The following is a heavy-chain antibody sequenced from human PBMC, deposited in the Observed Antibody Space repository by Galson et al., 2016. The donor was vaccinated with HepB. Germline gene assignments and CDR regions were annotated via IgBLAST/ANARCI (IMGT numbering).Heavy chain of an antibody. V-gene: IGHV4-34*01. CDR2: INHSGST. D-gene: IGHD5-12*01. CDR3: ATSSRGNSGHAVNWFDP. J-gene: IGHJ5*02. Sequence: SETLSLTCAVYGGSFSGYYWSWIRQPPGKGLEWIGEINHSGSTNYNPSLKSRVTISVDTSKNQFSLKLGSVTAADTAVYYCATSSRGNSGHAVNWFDPWGQGTLVTVSS. CDR1: GGSFSGYY.